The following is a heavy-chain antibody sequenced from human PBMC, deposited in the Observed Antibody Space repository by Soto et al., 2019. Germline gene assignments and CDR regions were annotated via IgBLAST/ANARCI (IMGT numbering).Heavy chain of an antibody. CDR2: INPSGGST. CDR1: GYTFTSYY. D-gene: IGHD6-6*01. V-gene: IGHV1-46*01. J-gene: IGHJ6*02. CDR3: ARDSSIAALTYYYYGMDV. Sequence: ASVKVSCKASGYTFTSYYMHWLRQSPGQGLEWMGIINPSGGSTSYAQKFQGRVTMTRDTSTSTVYMELSSLRSEDTAVYYCARDSSIAALTYYYYGMDVWGQGTTVTVSS.